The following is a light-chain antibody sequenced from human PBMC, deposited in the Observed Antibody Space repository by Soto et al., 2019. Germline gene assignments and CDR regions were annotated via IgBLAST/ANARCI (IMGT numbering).Light chain of an antibody. CDR2: AAS. V-gene: IGKV1-9*01. CDR1: QGISSY. Sequence: DIQLTQSPSFLAASVGDRVTITCRASQGISSYLAWYQQKPGKAPKLLIYAASTLQSGVPSRFSGSGSGTDSTLTISCLQSEDFATYYCQQYYSYPLTFGGGTKVDIK. J-gene: IGKJ4*01. CDR3: QQYYSYPLT.